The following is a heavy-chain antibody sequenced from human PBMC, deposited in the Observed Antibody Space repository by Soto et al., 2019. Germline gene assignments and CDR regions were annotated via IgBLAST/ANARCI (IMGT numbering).Heavy chain of an antibody. Sequence: EVQVLESGGGLVQPGGSLRLSCAATGFTFSDFAMSWDRQAPGKGLEWVSRIYGGGNGPHYADFLKGRVTVSRDNSKNTLYLQMNSLRAEDTAVYYCARMEGVDPWAYSFGYWGQGTLVSVSS. CDR2: IYGGGNGP. D-gene: IGHD3-3*01. V-gene: IGHV3-23*01. CDR3: ARMEGVDPWAYSFGY. J-gene: IGHJ4*02. CDR1: GFTFSDFA.